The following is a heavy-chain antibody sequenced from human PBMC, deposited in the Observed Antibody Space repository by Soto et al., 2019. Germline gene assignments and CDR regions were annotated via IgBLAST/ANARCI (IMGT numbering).Heavy chain of an antibody. Sequence: GASVKVSCKASGFTFTSSAVQWVRQARGQRLEWIGWIVVGSGNTNYAQKFQERVTITRDMSTSTAYMELSSLRSEDTAVYYCASFSHTCTNGVCNAAFGPFDIWGQGIMVTVSS. J-gene: IGHJ3*02. CDR1: GFTFTSSA. V-gene: IGHV1-58*01. CDR3: ASFSHTCTNGVCNAAFGPFDI. D-gene: IGHD2-8*01. CDR2: IVVGSGNT.